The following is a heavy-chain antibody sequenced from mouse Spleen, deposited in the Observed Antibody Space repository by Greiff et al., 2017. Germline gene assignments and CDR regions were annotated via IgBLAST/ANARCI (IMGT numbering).Heavy chain of an antibody. CDR1: GFTFTDYY. CDR3: ARYDYDGVFDY. CDR2: IRNKANGYTT. V-gene: IGHV7-3*01. D-gene: IGHD2-4*01. Sequence: EVQLQQSGGGLVQPGGSLSLSCAASGFTFTDYYMSWVRQPPGKALEWLGFIRNKANGYTTEYSASVKGRFTISRDNSQSILYLQMNALRAEDSATYYCARYDYDGVFDYWGQGTTLTVSS. J-gene: IGHJ2*01.